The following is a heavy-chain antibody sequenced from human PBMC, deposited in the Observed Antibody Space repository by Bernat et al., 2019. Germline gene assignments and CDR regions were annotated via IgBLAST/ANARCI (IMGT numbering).Heavy chain of an antibody. V-gene: IGHV1-3*01. J-gene: IGHJ4*02. CDR1: GYTFTRFA. D-gene: IGHD3-16*01. Sequence: QVHLVQSGAEVKRPGASVKVSCRASGYTFTRFAMHWVRQAPGQRLEWMGWINAGNGNTKYSQRFQGRVTITRDTSASTIYLELTSLRSEDTAVYYCVRFFPGEQTDYWGQGTQVTVSS. CDR3: VRFFPGEQTDY. CDR2: INAGNGNT.